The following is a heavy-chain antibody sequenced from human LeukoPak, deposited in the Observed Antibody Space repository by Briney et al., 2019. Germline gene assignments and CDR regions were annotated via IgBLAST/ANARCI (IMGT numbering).Heavy chain of an antibody. CDR3: ARKYCSSTSCLFDY. Sequence: GGSLRLSCAASGFTFSSYEMNWVRQAPGKGLEWVSYISSSGTLIYNADSVKGRFTISRDNARNSLYLQMNSLRAEGTAVYYCARKYCSSTSCLFDYWGQGTLVTVSS. J-gene: IGHJ4*02. CDR1: GFTFSSYE. D-gene: IGHD2-2*01. CDR2: ISSSGTLI. V-gene: IGHV3-48*03.